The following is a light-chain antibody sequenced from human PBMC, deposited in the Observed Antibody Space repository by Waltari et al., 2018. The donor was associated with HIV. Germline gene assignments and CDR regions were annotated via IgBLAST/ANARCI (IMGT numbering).Light chain of an antibody. CDR3: AAWDDSLSVYV. CDR2: RNN. Sequence: QSVLTQPPSASGTPGQRVTISCSGSSSNIGSNYVYWYQQLPGTAPKRLIYRNNQRPSGVPDRFSGSTSGTSAALAIGGLRSEDEADYFCAAWDDSLSVYVFGTGTKVTVL. V-gene: IGLV1-47*01. J-gene: IGLJ1*01. CDR1: SSNIGSNY.